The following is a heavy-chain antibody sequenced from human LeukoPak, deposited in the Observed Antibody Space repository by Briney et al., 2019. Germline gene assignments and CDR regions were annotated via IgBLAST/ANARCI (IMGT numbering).Heavy chain of an antibody. CDR2: VGISSGNT. D-gene: IGHD5-12*01. CDR3: ARDHRYAFDN. V-gene: IGHV3-48*04. J-gene: IGHJ4*02. Sequence: PGGSLRLSCAASGFTFRDYSLNWVRQAPGRGREWISYVGISSGNTKYADSVKGRFTISGDSAKNSVFLQMNSLRVEDTAVYYCARDHRYAFDNWGQGTLVTVSS. CDR1: GFTFRDYS.